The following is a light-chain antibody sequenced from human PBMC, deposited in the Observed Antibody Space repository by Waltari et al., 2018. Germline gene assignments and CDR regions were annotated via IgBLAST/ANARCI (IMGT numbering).Light chain of an antibody. Sequence: SYELTPPPSVSVSPGQPASITCSGATLGDKYACWYQQKPGQSPVLVIYQDSKRPSGIPERFSGSNSGNTATLTISGTQAMDEADYYCQAWDSSTAVFGGGTKLTVL. J-gene: IGLJ2*01. V-gene: IGLV3-1*01. CDR2: QDS. CDR3: QAWDSSTAV. CDR1: TLGDKY.